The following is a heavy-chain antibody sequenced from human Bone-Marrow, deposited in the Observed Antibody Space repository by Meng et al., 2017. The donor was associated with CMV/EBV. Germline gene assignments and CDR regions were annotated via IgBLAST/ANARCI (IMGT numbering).Heavy chain of an antibody. Sequence: SETLSLTCTVSGGSVSSGSYYWSWIRQPPGKGLEWIGYIYYSGCHNYNPSLKSRVTISVDTSKNQFSLKLSSVTAADSAVYYCARDPGAHYDFWSGYYSGYYYGMDVWGQGTTVTVSS. CDR3: ARDPGAHYDFWSGYYSGYYYGMDV. CDR1: GGSVSSGSYY. CDR2: IYYSGCH. D-gene: IGHD3-3*01. V-gene: IGHV4-61*01. J-gene: IGHJ6*02.